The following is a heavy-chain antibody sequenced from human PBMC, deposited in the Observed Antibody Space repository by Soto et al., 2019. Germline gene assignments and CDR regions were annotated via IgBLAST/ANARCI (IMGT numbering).Heavy chain of an antibody. V-gene: IGHV4-59*01. D-gene: IGHD5-12*01. Sequence: SETLSLTCTVSGGSISSYYWSWIRQPPGKGLEWIGYIYYSGSTNYNPSLKSRVTISVDTSKNQFSLKLSSVTAADTAVYYCAGSSLEMATIPLDYWGQGTLVT. CDR3: AGSSLEMATIPLDY. CDR1: GGSISSYY. J-gene: IGHJ4*02. CDR2: IYYSGST.